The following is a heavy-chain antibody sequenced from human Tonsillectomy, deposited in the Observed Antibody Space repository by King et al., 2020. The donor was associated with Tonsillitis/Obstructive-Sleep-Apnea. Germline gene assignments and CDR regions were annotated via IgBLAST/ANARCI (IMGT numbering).Heavy chain of an antibody. D-gene: IGHD3-22*01. CDR1: GVTFSDFW. V-gene: IGHV3-7*03. CDR2: IKEDGSEK. J-gene: IGHJ3*02. CDR3: ARVLDYSVGSVYRAFDI. Sequence: VQLVESGGGLVQPGGSLRLSCAASGVTFSDFWMSWVRQAPGKGLEWGTNIKEDGSEKYYVDSVKGRFTISRDNAKNSLYLQMNSLRAEDTAVYYCARVLDYSVGSVYRAFDIWGQGTMVTASS.